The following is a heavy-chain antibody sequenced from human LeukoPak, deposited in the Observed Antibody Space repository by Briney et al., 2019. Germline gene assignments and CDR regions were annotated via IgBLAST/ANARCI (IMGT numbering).Heavy chain of an antibody. V-gene: IGHV3-49*03. CDR2: IRSKAYGGTT. D-gene: IGHD5-18*01. CDR1: GFTFGDYA. J-gene: IGHJ6*03. CDR3: TRELYSYGYEGYYYYMDV. Sequence: GGSLRLSCTASGFTFGDYAMSWFRQAPGKGLEWVGFIRSKAYGGTTEYAASVKGRFTISRDDSKSIAYLQMNSLKTEDTAVYYCTRELYSYGYEGYYYYMDVWGKGTTVTVSS.